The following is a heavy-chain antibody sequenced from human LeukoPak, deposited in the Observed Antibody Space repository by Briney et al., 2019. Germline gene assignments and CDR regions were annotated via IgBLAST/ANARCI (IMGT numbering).Heavy chain of an antibody. J-gene: IGHJ1*01. Sequence: GGSLRLSCAASGFAFSSYSMNWVRQAPGKGLEWVSSISSSSSYIYYADSVKGRFTISRDDAKNSLYLQMNSLRAEDTALYYCAKDIGGGSFEYFQHWGQGTLVTVSS. D-gene: IGHD2-15*01. CDR1: GFAFSSYS. V-gene: IGHV3-21*04. CDR2: ISSSSSYI. CDR3: AKDIGGGSFEYFQH.